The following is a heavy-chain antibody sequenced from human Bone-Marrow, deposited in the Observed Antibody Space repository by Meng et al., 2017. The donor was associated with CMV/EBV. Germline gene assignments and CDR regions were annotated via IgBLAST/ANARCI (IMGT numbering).Heavy chain of an antibody. V-gene: IGHV1-69*02. D-gene: IGHD6-13*01. CDR1: GGTFSNYT. J-gene: IGHJ6*02. CDR2: IIPILGIA. Sequence: AVNVSCQASGGTFSNYTISWVRQAPGQGLEGMGRIIPILGIANYAQKFQGRVTITADKSTSTAYMELSSLRSEDTAVYYCASSGYSSSWYEVYDYGMDVWGQGTTVTVSS. CDR3: ASSGYSSSWYEVYDYGMDV.